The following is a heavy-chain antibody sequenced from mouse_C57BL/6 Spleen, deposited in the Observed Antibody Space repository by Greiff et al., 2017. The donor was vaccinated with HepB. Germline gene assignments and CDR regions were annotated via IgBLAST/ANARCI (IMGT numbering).Heavy chain of an antibody. CDR2: INPNNGGT. CDR3: ARITTVVAQWYFDV. D-gene: IGHD1-1*01. Sequence: EVQLQQSGPELVKPGASVKIPCKASGYTFTDYNIDWVKQSHGKSLEWIGDINPNNGGTIYNQKFKGKATLTVDKSSSTAYMELRSLTSEDTAVYYCARITTVVAQWYFDVWGTGTTVTVSS. J-gene: IGHJ1*03. CDR1: GYTFTDYN. V-gene: IGHV1-18*01.